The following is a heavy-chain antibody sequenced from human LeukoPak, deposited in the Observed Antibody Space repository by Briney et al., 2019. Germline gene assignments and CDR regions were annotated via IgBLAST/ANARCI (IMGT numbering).Heavy chain of an antibody. V-gene: IGHV3-15*01. CDR3: TTTIVGVTTWLDP. D-gene: IGHD1-26*01. Sequence: GGSFRLSCAASGFTLSNAYMSWVRQAPGKGLEWVGRIKNKTNGGTTDYAAPVKGRFTISRDDSKNTLYLQMNSLKTEDTAVYYCTTTIVGVTTWLDPWGQGTLVTVSS. CDR1: GFTLSNAY. J-gene: IGHJ5*02. CDR2: IKNKTNGGTT.